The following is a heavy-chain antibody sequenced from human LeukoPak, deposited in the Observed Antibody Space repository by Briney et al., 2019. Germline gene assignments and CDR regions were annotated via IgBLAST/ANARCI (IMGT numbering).Heavy chain of an antibody. CDR2: IYSGGST. CDR3: ARGQGSRYCTNGVCYWFDP. Sequence: GGSLRLSCAASGFSVSSNYMNWIRPAPGKGLEWVSVIYSGGSTDYADSVKGRFTISRDNSKNTLYLQMNSLRAEDTAVYYCARGQGSRYCTNGVCYWFDPWGQGTLVTVSS. V-gene: IGHV3-53*01. CDR1: GFSVSSNY. D-gene: IGHD2-8*01. J-gene: IGHJ5*02.